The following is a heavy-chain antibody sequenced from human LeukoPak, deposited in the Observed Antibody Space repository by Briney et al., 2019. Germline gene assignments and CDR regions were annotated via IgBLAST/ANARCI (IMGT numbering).Heavy chain of an antibody. J-gene: IGHJ3*02. CDR3: ARERGYTYGPSDAFDI. V-gene: IGHV4-59*01. Sequence: PSETLSLTCTVSGDSISSYYWSWIRQPPGKGLEWIGYIYYSGSTNYNPSLKSRVTISVDTSKNQFSLKVRSVTAADPAVYYCARERGYTYGPSDAFDIWGQGTMVTVSS. CDR2: IYYSGST. D-gene: IGHD5-18*01. CDR1: GDSISSYY.